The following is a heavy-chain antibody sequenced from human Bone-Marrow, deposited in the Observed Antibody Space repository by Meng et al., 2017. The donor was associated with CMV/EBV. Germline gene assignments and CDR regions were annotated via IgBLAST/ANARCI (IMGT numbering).Heavy chain of an antibody. CDR1: GLTFSSYG. CDR3: AKDEAVPAGGFYAFDI. CDR2: IRYDGSNK. Sequence: LSLTCAASGLTFSSYGMHWVRQAPGKGLEWVAFIRYDGSNKYYADSVKGRFTISRDNSKNTLYLQMNSLRAEDTAVYYCAKDEAVPAGGFYAFDIWGQGTMVTVSS. D-gene: IGHD2-2*01. J-gene: IGHJ3*02. V-gene: IGHV3-30*02.